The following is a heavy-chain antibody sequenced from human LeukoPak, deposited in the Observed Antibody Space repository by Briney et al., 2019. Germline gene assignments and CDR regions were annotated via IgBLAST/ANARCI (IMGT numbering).Heavy chain of an antibody. Sequence: SQTLSLTCDISGDSVSTNTGAWNWIRQSPSRGLEWPGRTYYRSKWYYDYAVSVSSRITISPDTSKNQLSLQVNSVTPDDTAVYYCARDPNFTGWFGFDYWGQGILVTVSS. V-gene: IGHV6-1*01. J-gene: IGHJ4*02. CDR1: GDSVSTNTGA. CDR2: TYYRSKWYY. D-gene: IGHD3-10*01. CDR3: ARDPNFTGWFGFDY.